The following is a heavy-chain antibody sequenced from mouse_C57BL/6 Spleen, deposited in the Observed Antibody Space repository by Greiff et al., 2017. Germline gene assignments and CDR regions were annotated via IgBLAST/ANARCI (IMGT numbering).Heavy chain of an antibody. V-gene: IGHV14-1*01. CDR2: IDPEDGDT. J-gene: IGHJ3*01. CDR3: TFCYGSSPWFAY. D-gene: IGHD1-1*01. Sequence: VQLQQSGAELVRPGASVKLSCTASGFNIKDYYMHWVKQRPEQGLEWIGRIDPEDGDTEYVPYFQGKATMTADTSSNTAYLQFSSLTSEDTAVYYCTFCYGSSPWFAYWGQGTLVTVSA. CDR1: GFNIKDYY.